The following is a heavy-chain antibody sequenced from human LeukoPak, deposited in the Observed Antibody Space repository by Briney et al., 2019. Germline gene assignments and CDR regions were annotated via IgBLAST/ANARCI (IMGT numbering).Heavy chain of an antibody. CDR3: ARFGIVAALDY. Sequence: GGALRNSFEASGCTLSSYWMSWGRQAPGKGLGWVASIREDGSDTYYIDSVKGRFTISRDNAKDSLYLQMNSLRAEDTAVYYCARFGIVAALDYWGRGTLVTVSP. J-gene: IGHJ4*02. D-gene: IGHD1-26*01. V-gene: IGHV3-7*01. CDR1: GCTLSSYW. CDR2: IREDGSDT.